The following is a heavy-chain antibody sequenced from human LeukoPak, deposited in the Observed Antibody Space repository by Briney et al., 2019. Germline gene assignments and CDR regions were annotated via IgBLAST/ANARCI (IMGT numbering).Heavy chain of an antibody. CDR2: FYYTGST. V-gene: IGHV4-59*08. CDR3: ARHYGP. D-gene: IGHD3-10*01. J-gene: IGHJ5*02. CDR1: GGSNSGNY. Sequence: SETLSLTCTVSGGSNSGNYWSWIRQPPGRGLEWIGYFYYTGSTNYNPSLKSRVTMSVDTSKNQFSLKLNSVTAADTAVYYCARHYGPWGQGTLVTVSS.